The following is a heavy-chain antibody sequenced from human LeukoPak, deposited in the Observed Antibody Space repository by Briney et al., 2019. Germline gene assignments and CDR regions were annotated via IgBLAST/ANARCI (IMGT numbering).Heavy chain of an antibody. D-gene: IGHD4-23*01. V-gene: IGHV4-34*01. CDR1: GGSFSGYY. Sequence: PSETLSLTCAVYGGSFSGYYWSWIRQPPGKGLEWIGEINHSGSTNYHPSLKSRVTLSVDTSKNQFSLRLGSLTAADTAVYYWARRSTVGRMGYWGQGTLVTVSS. CDR2: INHSGST. CDR3: ARRSTVGRMGY. J-gene: IGHJ4*02.